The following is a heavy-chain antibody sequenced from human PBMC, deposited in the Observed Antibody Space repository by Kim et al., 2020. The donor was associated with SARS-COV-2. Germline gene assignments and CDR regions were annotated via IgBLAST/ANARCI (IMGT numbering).Heavy chain of an antibody. J-gene: IGHJ6*02. V-gene: IGHV3-33*06. CDR3: AKDHCSSTSCYYYYYGMDV. CDR2: IWYDGSNK. CDR1: GFTFSSYG. D-gene: IGHD2-2*01. Sequence: GGSLRFSCAASGFTFSSYGMHWVRQAPGKGLEWVAVIWYDGSNKYYADSVKGRFTISRDNSKNTLYLQMNSLRAEDTAVYYCAKDHCSSTSCYYYYYGMDVWGQGTTVTVSS.